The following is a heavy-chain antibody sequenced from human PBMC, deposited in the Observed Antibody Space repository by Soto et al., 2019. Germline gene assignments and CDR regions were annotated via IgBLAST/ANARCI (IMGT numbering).Heavy chain of an antibody. D-gene: IGHD3-3*01. J-gene: IGHJ3*02. CDR1: GGTFSSYA. CDR3: ARGLDVRITIFGVGAYAFDS. Sequence: SVKVSCKASGGTFSSYAISWVRQAPGQGLEWMGGIIPIFGTANYAQKFQGRVTITADESTSTAYMELSSLRSEDTAVHYCARGLDVRITIFGVGAYAFDSWGQGTMVTVSS. V-gene: IGHV1-69*13. CDR2: IIPIFGTA.